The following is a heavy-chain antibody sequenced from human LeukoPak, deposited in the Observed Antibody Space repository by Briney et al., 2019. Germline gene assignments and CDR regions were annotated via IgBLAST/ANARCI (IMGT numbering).Heavy chain of an antibody. D-gene: IGHD6-19*01. V-gene: IGHV3-74*01. Sequence: GGSLRLSCAVSGLTFSDYWMHWVRQAPGKGLVWVSRISNDGTSTSYADSVKGRFTISRDNAKNSLYLQMDSLRAEDTAVYYCASWSSGSPPTNIWGQGSLVTVSS. J-gene: IGHJ4*02. CDR1: GLTFSDYW. CDR2: ISNDGTST. CDR3: ASWSSGSPPTNI.